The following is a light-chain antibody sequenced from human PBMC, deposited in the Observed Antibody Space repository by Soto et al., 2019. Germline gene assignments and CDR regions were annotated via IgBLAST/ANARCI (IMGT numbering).Light chain of an antibody. Sequence: QSVLTQAPSVSGAPGQRVTISCTGSSSNIGTYYDVHWYQQLPGTAPKLLIYGNNNRPSGVPDRFSDSTSGNSAFLAITGLQAEDEADYYCQSYDTSLSVVFGGGTKLTVL. V-gene: IGLV1-40*01. CDR1: SSNIGTYYD. CDR3: QSYDTSLSVV. J-gene: IGLJ2*01. CDR2: GNN.